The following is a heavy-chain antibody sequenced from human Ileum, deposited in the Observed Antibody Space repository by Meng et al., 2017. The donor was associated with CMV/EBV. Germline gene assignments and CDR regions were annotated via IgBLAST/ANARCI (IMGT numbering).Heavy chain of an antibody. V-gene: IGHV1-2*02. J-gene: IGHJ5*02. CDR3: ARAGYCSSTSCYKWYYRYNWVDP. Sequence: MHWVRQAPGQGLEWMGWINPNSGGTNYAQKFQGRVTMTKDTSISTAYMELSRLRSDDTAVYYCARAGYCSSTSCYKWYYRYNWVDPWGQGTLVTVSS. D-gene: IGHD2-2*02. CDR2: INPNSGGT.